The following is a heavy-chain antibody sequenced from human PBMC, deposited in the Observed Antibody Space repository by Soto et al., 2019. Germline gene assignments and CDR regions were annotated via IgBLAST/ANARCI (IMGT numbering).Heavy chain of an antibody. V-gene: IGHV1-46*01. CDR3: ARVRSYGSGSFYYYYGMDV. J-gene: IGHJ6*04. D-gene: IGHD3-10*01. CDR2: INPSGGST. Sequence: ASVKVSCKASGYTFTSYYMHWVRQAPGQRLEWMGIINPSGGSTSYAQKFQGRVTMTRDTSTSTVYMELSSLRSEDTAVYYCARVRSYGSGSFYYYYGMDVWGEGTTVTLSS. CDR1: GYTFTSYY.